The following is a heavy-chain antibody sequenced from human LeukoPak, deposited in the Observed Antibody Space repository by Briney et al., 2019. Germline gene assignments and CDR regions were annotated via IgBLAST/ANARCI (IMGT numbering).Heavy chain of an antibody. V-gene: IGHV4-30-4*08. Sequence: SETLSLTCTVSGGSTSSGDYYWSWIRQPPGKGLEWIGYIYYSGSTYYNPSLKSRVTISVDTSKNQFSLKLSSVTAADTAVYYCAREGGSYYFDYWGQGTLVTVSS. D-gene: IGHD1-26*01. J-gene: IGHJ4*02. CDR2: IYYSGST. CDR3: AREGGSYYFDY. CDR1: GGSTSSGDYY.